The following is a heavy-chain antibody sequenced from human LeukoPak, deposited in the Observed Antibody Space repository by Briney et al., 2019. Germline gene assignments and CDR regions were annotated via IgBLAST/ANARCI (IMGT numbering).Heavy chain of an antibody. D-gene: IGHD2/OR15-2a*01. V-gene: IGHV3-48*02. J-gene: IGHJ4*02. Sequence: GGSLRLSCEASGFTLSNYDMNWVRQAPGKGLEWVSFISSSSGTKYYADSVKGRFTTSRDSGKNSLYLQMNSLRDEDTAVYYCARGRIWDFDYWGQGTLVTVSS. CDR3: ARGRIWDFDY. CDR2: ISSSSGTK. CDR1: GFTLSNYD.